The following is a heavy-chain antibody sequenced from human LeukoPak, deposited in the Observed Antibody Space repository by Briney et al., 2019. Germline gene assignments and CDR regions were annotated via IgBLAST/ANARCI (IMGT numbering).Heavy chain of an antibody. CDR3: ATTMIWGVITDY. CDR2: ISGSGGST. V-gene: IGHV3-23*01. CDR1: GFTFSSYA. Sequence: GGSLRLSCAASGFTFSSYAMSWVRQAPGKGLEWVSGISGSGGSTYYADSVKGRFTVSRDNSKNTLYLQMNSLRAEDTAVYYCATTMIWGVITDYWGQGTLVTVSS. J-gene: IGHJ4*02. D-gene: IGHD3-10*01.